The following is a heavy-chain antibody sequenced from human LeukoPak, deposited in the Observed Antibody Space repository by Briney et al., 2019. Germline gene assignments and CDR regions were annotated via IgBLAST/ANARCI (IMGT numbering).Heavy chain of an antibody. Sequence: GGSLRLSCAASGFTFSSYAMHWVRQAPGKGLEWVAVISYDGSNKYYADSVKGRFTISRDNSKNTLYLQMNSLRAEDTAVYYCARGSRRQLLNYYYGMDVWGQGTTVTVSS. CDR2: ISYDGSNK. D-gene: IGHD2-2*01. CDR1: GFTFSSYA. V-gene: IGHV3-30-3*01. CDR3: ARGSRRQLLNYYYGMDV. J-gene: IGHJ6*02.